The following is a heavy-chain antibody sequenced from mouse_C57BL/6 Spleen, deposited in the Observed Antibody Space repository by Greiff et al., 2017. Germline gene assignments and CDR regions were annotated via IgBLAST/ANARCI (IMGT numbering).Heavy chain of an antibody. V-gene: IGHV5-16*01. CDR1: GFTFSDYY. Sequence: EVKLMESEGGLVQPGSSMKLSCTASGFTFSDYYMAWVRQVPEKGLEWVANINYDGSSTYYLDSLKSRFIISRDNAKNILYLQMSSLKSEDTATYYCARGGLRYPYFDYWGQGTTLTVSS. J-gene: IGHJ2*01. CDR3: ARGGLRYPYFDY. CDR2: INYDGSST. D-gene: IGHD1-1*01.